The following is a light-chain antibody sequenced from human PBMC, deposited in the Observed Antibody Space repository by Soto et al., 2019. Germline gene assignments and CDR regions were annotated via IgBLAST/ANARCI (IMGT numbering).Light chain of an antibody. Sequence: QSVLTQPASVSGSPGQSITISCTGISSDVGGYNYVSWYQQHPGKAPKLMIYEVSNRPSGVSNRFSGSKSGNTASLTISGLQAEGEADYYCSSYTSSSTPFVFGTGTKVTVL. J-gene: IGLJ1*01. CDR1: SSDVGGYNY. CDR3: SSYTSSSTPFV. V-gene: IGLV2-14*01. CDR2: EVS.